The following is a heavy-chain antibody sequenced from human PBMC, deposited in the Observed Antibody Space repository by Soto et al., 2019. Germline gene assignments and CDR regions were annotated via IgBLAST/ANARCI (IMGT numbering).Heavy chain of an antibody. V-gene: IGHV4-31*03. J-gene: IGHJ5*02. CDR3: ARGGSYGYNWFDP. CDR2: IYYSGST. Sequence: PSEPLSLTCTVSGGSISSGAYYWNWIRQHPGKGLEWIGYIYYSGSTYYNPSLKSRVTISVDTSKNQFSLKLSSVTAADTAVYYCARGGSYGYNWFDPWGQGTLVTVSS. CDR1: GGSISSGAYY. D-gene: IGHD5-18*01.